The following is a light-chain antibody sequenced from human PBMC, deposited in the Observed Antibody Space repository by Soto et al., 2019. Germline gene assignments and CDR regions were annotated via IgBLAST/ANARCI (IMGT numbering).Light chain of an antibody. CDR2: GAS. J-gene: IGKJ1*01. CDR1: QSVSSSY. CDR3: QQYGSSPPTWT. V-gene: IGKV3-20*01. Sequence: EIVLTQSPGTLSLSPGERATLSCRASQSVSSSYLAWYQQKPGQAPRLLMHGASSRATAIPDRFSGSGSGTDFTLTISRLEPEDFAVYYCQQYGSSPPTWTFGQGTKVDIK.